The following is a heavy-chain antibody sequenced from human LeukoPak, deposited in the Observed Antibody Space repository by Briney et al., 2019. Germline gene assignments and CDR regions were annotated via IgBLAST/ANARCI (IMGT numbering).Heavy chain of an antibody. V-gene: IGHV3-23*01. Sequence: GGSLRLSCAASGLTFGSYAMSWVRQAPGKGLEWVSGISGSGGSTYYADSVEGRFTISGDNSKNTLYLQMNSLRAEDTAVYYCARGWPYAFDIWGQGTMVTVSS. D-gene: IGHD6-19*01. CDR2: ISGSGGST. CDR3: ARGWPYAFDI. CDR1: GLTFGSYA. J-gene: IGHJ3*02.